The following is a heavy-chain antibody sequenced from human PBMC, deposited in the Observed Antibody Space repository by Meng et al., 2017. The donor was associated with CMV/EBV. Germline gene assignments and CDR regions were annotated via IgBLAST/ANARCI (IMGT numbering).Heavy chain of an antibody. D-gene: IGHD6-13*01. CDR2: IWYDGSNK. Sequence: GGSLRLSCAASGFTFSSYGMHWVRQAPGKGLEWVAVIWYDGSNKYYTDSVKGRFTISRDNSKNTLYPQMNSLRAEDTAVYYCAKEQGSMRQQLAYYYYYGMDVWGQGTTVTVSS. CDR1: GFTFSSYG. J-gene: IGHJ6*02. V-gene: IGHV3-33*06. CDR3: AKEQGSMRQQLAYYYYYGMDV.